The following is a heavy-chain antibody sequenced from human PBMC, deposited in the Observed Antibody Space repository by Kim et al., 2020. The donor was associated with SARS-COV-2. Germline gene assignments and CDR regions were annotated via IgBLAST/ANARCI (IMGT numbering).Heavy chain of an antibody. D-gene: IGHD2-21*01. J-gene: IGHJ4*02. Sequence: SETLSLTCAVHGGSLTGYYWALIRQPPGKGLEWLGEINHIGRTNYNPSLKSRVTISLDTSKNEFSLKLRSVTAADTAVYYCARGRSPMWQPSYFDVWGQGTLVTVSS. CDR2: INHIGRT. CDR1: GGSLTGYY. V-gene: IGHV4-34*01. CDR3: ARGRSPMWQPSYFDV.